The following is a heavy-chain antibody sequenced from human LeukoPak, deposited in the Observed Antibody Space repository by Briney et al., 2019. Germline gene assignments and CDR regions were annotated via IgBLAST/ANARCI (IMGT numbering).Heavy chain of an antibody. CDR1: GFTFGDYA. V-gene: IGHV3-49*04. J-gene: IGHJ4*02. D-gene: IGHD3-10*01. CDR2: IRSKGYCGTT. Sequence: PGGSLRLSCTASGFTFGDYAMSWVRQAPGKGLEWVGFIRSKGYCGTTEYAASVKGRFTISRDDSKSIAYLQMNSLKTEDTAVYYCTRDQPPGITMVRGVTDYWGQGTLVTVSS. CDR3: TRDQPPGITMVRGVTDY.